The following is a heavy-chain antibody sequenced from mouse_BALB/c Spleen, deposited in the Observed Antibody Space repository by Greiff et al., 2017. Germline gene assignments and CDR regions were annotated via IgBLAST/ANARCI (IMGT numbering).Heavy chain of an antibody. J-gene: IGHJ3*01. Sequence: QVQLKQSGAELVKPGASVKLSCKASGYTFTSYWMHWVKQRPGQGLEWIGEIDPSDSYTNYNQKFKGKATLTVDKSSSTAYMQLSSLTSEDSAVYYCASVGFAYWGQGTLVTVSA. CDR1: GYTFTSYW. CDR3: ASVGFAY. CDR2: IDPSDSYT. V-gene: IGHV1-69*02.